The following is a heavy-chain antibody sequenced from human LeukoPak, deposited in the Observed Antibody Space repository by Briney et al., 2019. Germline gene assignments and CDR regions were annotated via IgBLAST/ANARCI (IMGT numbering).Heavy chain of an antibody. CDR3: TRDMDY. CDR2: IYYSGST. Sequence: SETLSLTCTVSGGSISSYYWSWIRQPPGKGLEWIGYIYYSGSTNYNPSLKSRVTISVDTSKNQFSLKLSSVTAADTAVYYCTRDMDYWGQGTLVTVSS. V-gene: IGHV4-59*01. J-gene: IGHJ4*02. CDR1: GGSISSYY.